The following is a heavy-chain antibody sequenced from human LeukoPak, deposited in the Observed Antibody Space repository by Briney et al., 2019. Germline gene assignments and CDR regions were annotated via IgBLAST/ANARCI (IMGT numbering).Heavy chain of an antibody. Sequence: ASVNVSCKASGYTFTDYYIHWVRQAPGQGLEWMGWINPNSGGTNYAQKFQGRVTMTRGTSISTAYMELRRLRSDDTAVYYCARVRYYDSSSDLAYWGQGTPVIVSS. CDR1: GYTFTDYY. CDR2: INPNSGGT. J-gene: IGHJ4*02. V-gene: IGHV1-2*02. CDR3: ARVRYYDSSSDLAY. D-gene: IGHD3-22*01.